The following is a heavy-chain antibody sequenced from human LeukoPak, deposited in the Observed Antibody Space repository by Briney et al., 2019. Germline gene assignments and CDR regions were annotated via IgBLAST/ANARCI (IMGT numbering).Heavy chain of an antibody. CDR2: ISSGSDNT. CDR3: YCSSSTCYAGGGFS. Sequence: PGGSLRLSCVASGFTFSNYAMTWARQAPGKGLEWVSTISSGSDNTYYADPVKGRFTISRDNSKNTLYLQMNSLRVEDTAVYYCYCSSSTCYAGGGFSWGQGTLLTVSS. V-gene: IGHV3-23*01. D-gene: IGHD2-2*01. CDR1: GFTFSNYA. J-gene: IGHJ5*02.